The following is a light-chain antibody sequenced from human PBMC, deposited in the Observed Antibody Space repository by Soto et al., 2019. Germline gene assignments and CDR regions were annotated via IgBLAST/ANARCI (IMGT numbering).Light chain of an antibody. CDR2: DVS. V-gene: IGLV2-11*01. CDR3: AAWDDSLNGYV. Sequence: QSALTQPRSVSGSPGQSVTISCTGTSSDVGGHNYVSWYQQHPGKAPKLMIYDVSKRPSGVPDRFSGSKSGTSASLAISGLQSEDEADYYCAAWDDSLNGYVFGTGTKLTVL. CDR1: SSDVGGHNY. J-gene: IGLJ1*01.